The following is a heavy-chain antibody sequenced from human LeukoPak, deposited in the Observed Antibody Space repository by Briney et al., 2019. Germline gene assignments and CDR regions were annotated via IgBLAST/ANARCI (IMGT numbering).Heavy chain of an antibody. CDR2: IYYSGST. CDR1: GGSISSYY. J-gene: IGHJ4*02. CDR3: ARSGSSGWYGVFDY. Sequence: SETLSLTCTVSGGSISSYYWSWIRQPPWKGLEWIGYIYYSGSTNYNPSLKSRVTISVDTSKNQFSLKLSSVTAADTAVYYCARSGSSGWYGVFDYWGQGTLVTVSS. V-gene: IGHV4-59*08. D-gene: IGHD6-19*01.